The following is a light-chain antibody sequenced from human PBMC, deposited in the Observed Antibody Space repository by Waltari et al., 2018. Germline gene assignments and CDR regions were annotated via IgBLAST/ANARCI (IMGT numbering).Light chain of an antibody. J-gene: IGLJ2*01. CDR3: AAWDDSLSGVV. Sequence: QSVLTQPPSASGTPGQRVTISCSGSSSNIGNNYVYWYRQLPGTPPKLLIYKNNQRPSGFPDRFSGSKSCTSASLAISGLRSEDEADYYCAAWDDSLSGVVFGGGTKLTVL. CDR2: KNN. V-gene: IGLV1-47*01. CDR1: SSNIGNNY.